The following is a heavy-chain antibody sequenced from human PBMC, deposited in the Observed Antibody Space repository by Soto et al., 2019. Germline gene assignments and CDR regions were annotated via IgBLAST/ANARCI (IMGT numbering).Heavy chain of an antibody. V-gene: IGHV3-9*01. Sequence: PGGSLRLSCAASGFTFDDYAMHWVRQAPGKGLEWVSTINWNSGSIAYADSVKGRFTISRDNTKNSLYLQMNSLRAEDTAVYFCAKGSASGSPYYFDIWGQGALVTVSS. J-gene: IGHJ4*02. CDR2: INWNSGSI. CDR1: GFTFDDYA. CDR3: AKGSASGSPYYFDI. D-gene: IGHD6-25*01.